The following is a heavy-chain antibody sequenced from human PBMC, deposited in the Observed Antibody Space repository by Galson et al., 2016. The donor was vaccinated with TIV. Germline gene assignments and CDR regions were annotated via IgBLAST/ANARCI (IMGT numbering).Heavy chain of an antibody. V-gene: IGHV3-21*01. Sequence: SLRLSCAASGLPFSSYNMNWVRQAPGKGLEWVSSTSTSSSFIYYADSVKGRFTISRDNAKNSLYLQMNSLRAEDTAVYYCARDPPLEYYYGSGSYPYWGQGTLVTVSS. CDR3: ARDPPLEYYYGSGSYPY. D-gene: IGHD3-10*01. CDR2: TSTSSSFI. CDR1: GLPFSSYN. J-gene: IGHJ4*02.